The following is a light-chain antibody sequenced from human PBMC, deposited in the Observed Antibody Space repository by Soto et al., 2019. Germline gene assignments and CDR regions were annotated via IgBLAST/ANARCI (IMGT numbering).Light chain of an antibody. CDR3: QPYNNWPLT. Sequence: DIVMTQSPVTLSVSPGESATLSCRASQNIESNLAWYQQKPGQSPRLLIYDTSTRATGVPARFSGSRSGPEFTLTINSLQSEDFAIYYCQPYNNWPLTFGGGTKVESK. V-gene: IGKV3-15*01. J-gene: IGKJ4*01. CDR1: QNIESN. CDR2: DTS.